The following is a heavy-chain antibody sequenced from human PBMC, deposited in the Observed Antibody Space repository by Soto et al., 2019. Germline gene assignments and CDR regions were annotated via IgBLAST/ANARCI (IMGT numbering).Heavy chain of an antibody. CDR1: GFTFSSYA. Sequence: QVQLVESGGGVVQPGRSLRLSCAASGFTFSSYAMHWVRQAPGKGLEWVAVISYDGSNKYYADSVKGRFTISRDNCKNTLDQQMNSLRAEDTAVYYCARGGGGYGSYWYFDLWGRGTLVPVSS. D-gene: IGHD3-16*01. V-gene: IGHV3-30-3*01. CDR2: ISYDGSNK. J-gene: IGHJ2*01. CDR3: ARGGGGYGSYWYFDL.